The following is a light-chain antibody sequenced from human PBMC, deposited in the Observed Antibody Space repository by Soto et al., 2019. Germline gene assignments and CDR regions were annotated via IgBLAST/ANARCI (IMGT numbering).Light chain of an antibody. CDR2: EVS. CDR1: SSDVGGYNY. CDR3: SSYTSNTTPVV. J-gene: IGLJ2*01. V-gene: IGLV2-14*01. Sequence: QSALTQPASVSGSPGQSITISCTGTSSDVGGYNYVSWYQQHPGKAPKLMIHEVSNRPSGVSSRFSGSKSGNTASLTISALQAEDEDDYYCSSYTSNTTPVVFGGGTKVTVL.